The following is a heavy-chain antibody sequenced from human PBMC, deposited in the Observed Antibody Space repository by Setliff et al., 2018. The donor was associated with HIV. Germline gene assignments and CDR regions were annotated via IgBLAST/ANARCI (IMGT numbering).Heavy chain of an antibody. CDR2: ISYNGIT. CDR3: ARQPVDTASFDP. D-gene: IGHD5-18*01. V-gene: IGHV4-59*08. CDR1: GGSMRNYY. J-gene: IGHJ5*02. Sequence: SETLSLTCSVSGGSMRNYYWSWIRQPPRKGLEWVGYISYNGITTYNPSLKSRVTISVDTSKNQFSLKLTSVTAADTAVYYCARQPVDTASFDPWGQGTLVTVSS.